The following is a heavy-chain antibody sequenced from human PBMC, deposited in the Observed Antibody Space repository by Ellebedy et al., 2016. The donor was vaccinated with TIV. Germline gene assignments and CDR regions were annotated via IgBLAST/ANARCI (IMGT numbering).Heavy chain of an antibody. J-gene: IGHJ6*03. CDR3: ARYGAFLAAAGTPRNYYYMDV. CDR2: INHSGST. CDR1: GGSFSGYY. Sequence: SETLSLTXAVYGGSFSGYYWSWIRQPPGKGLEWIGEINHSGSTNYNPSLKSRVTISVDTSKNQFSLKLSSVTAADTAVYYCARYGAFLAAAGTPRNYYYMDVWGKGTTVTVSS. D-gene: IGHD6-13*01. V-gene: IGHV4-34*01.